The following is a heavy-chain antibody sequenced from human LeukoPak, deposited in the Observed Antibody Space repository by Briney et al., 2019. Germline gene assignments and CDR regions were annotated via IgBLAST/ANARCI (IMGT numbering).Heavy chain of an antibody. CDR3: ARVGAVADPGWFDP. V-gene: IGHV1-18*01. Sequence: ASVKVSCKASGYTFTGYGISWVRQAPGQGLEWMGWISAYNGNTNYAQKLQGRVTMTTDTSTSTAYMELRSLRSDDTAVYYCARVGAVADPGWFDPWGQGTLVTVSS. CDR2: ISAYNGNT. J-gene: IGHJ5*02. CDR1: GYTFTGYG. D-gene: IGHD6-19*01.